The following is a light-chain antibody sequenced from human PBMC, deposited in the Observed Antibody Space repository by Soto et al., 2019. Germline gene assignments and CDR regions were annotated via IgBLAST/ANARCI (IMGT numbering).Light chain of an antibody. J-gene: IGKJ1*01. CDR3: QQRSNWPPWT. CDR2: DAS. CDR1: QSVSSY. V-gene: IGKV3-11*01. Sequence: EMVLTQSPATLSLSPGERATLSCRASQSVSSYLAWYQQKPGQAPRLLIYDASNRATGIPARFSGSGSGTDFTLTISSLEPEDVAVYYCQQRSNWPPWTFGQGTKVDIK.